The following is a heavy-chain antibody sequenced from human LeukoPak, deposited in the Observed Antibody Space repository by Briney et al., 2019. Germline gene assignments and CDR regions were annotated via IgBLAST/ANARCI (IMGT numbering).Heavy chain of an antibody. CDR2: IYYSGST. J-gene: IGHJ5*02. CDR3: ARSANCGGDCYSDWFDP. Sequence: PSETLSLTCTVSGGSISSYYWSWIRQPPGKGLEWIGYIYYSGSTNYNPSLKSRVTISVDTSKNQFSLKLSSVTAADTAVYYCARSANCGGDCYSDWFDPWGQGTLVTVSS. D-gene: IGHD2-21*02. CDR1: GGSISSYY. V-gene: IGHV4-59*01.